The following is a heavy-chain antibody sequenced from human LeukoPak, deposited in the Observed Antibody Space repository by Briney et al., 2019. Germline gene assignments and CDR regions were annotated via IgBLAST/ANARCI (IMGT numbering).Heavy chain of an antibody. CDR3: ATIAAAGTSPSY. Sequence: ASVKVSCKVSGYTLTELSMHWVRQAPGKGLEWMGGFDPEDSETIYAQKFQGRVTMTEDTSTDTAYMELSSLRSEDTAVYYCATIAAAGTSPSYWGQGTLVTVSS. D-gene: IGHD6-13*01. J-gene: IGHJ4*02. CDR2: FDPEDSET. CDR1: GYTLTELS. V-gene: IGHV1-24*01.